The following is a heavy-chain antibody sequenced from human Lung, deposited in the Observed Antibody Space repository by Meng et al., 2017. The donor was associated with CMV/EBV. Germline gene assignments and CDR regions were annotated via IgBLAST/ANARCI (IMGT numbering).Heavy chain of an antibody. J-gene: IGHJ4*02. CDR3: ARDAVRYCSSTSCYGPPKQQLVEYDY. Sequence: GESLKISCAASGFTFSSYSMNWVRQAPGKGLESVSSISSSSSYIYYADSVKGRFTISRDNAKNSLYLQMNSLRAEDTAVYYCARDAVRYCSSTSCYGPPKQQLVEYDYWGQGTLVTVSS. CDR2: ISSSSSYI. CDR1: GFTFSSYS. D-gene: IGHD2-2*01. V-gene: IGHV3-21*01.